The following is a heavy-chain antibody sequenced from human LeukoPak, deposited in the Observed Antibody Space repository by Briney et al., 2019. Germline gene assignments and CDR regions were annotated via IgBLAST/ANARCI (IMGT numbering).Heavy chain of an antibody. CDR3: ARYLFAYDTSAQGGMDV. D-gene: IGHD3-22*01. Sequence: GGSLRLSCTASGFTFGDNAMSWFRQAPGKGLEWVGVIRGKAHGGTTQYAASVMGRFSISRDDSNYIAYLQMNSLKAEDTAVYYCARYLFAYDTSAQGGMDVWGQGTTVTVSS. J-gene: IGHJ6*02. CDR2: IRGKAHGGTT. CDR1: GFTFGDNA. V-gene: IGHV3-49*03.